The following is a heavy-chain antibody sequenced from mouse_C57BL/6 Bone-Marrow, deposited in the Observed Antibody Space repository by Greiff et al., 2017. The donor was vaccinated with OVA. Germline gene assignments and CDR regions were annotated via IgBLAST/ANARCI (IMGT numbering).Heavy chain of an antibody. J-gene: IGHJ4*01. CDR3: ARGYYGKGGYYAMDY. D-gene: IGHD1-1*01. V-gene: IGHV1-64*01. Sequence: VQLQQPGAELVKPGASVKLSCKASGYTFTSYWMHWVKQRPGQGLEWIGMIHPNSGSTNYNEKFKSKATLTVDKSSSTAYMQLSSLTSEDSAVYYCARGYYGKGGYYAMDYWGQGTSVTVSS. CDR2: IHPNSGST. CDR1: GYTFTSYW.